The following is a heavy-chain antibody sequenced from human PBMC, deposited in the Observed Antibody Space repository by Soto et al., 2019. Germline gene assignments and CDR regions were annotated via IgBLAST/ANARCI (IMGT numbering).Heavy chain of an antibody. CDR1: GGSISSSSYY. CDR2: IYYSGST. J-gene: IGHJ4*02. Sequence: QLQLQESGPGLVKPSETLSLTCTVSGGSISSSSYYWGWIRQPPGKGLEWIGSIYYSGSTYYNPSLKSRVSLSVDTSTNQLSLQLSSVTAADPAVYYCARRTIFGVAPDYWGQGTLVTVSS. CDR3: ARRTIFGVAPDY. D-gene: IGHD3-3*01. V-gene: IGHV4-39*01.